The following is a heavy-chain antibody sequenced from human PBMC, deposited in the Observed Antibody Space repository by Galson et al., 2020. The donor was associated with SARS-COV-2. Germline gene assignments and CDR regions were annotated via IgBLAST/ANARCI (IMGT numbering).Heavy chain of an antibody. V-gene: IGHV3-21*01. D-gene: IGHD3-3*01. Sequence: NSGGSLRLSCAASGFTFSSYSMNWVRQAPGKGLEWVSSISSSSSYIYYADSVKGRFTISRDNAKNSLYLQMNSLRAEDTAVYYCARHPRGPQIFGVVITEFDYWGQGTLVTVSS. CDR1: GFTFSSYS. CDR2: ISSSSSYI. CDR3: ARHPRGPQIFGVVITEFDY. J-gene: IGHJ4*02.